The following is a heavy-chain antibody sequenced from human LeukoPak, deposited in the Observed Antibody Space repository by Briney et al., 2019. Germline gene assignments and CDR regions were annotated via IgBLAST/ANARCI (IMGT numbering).Heavy chain of an antibody. Sequence: GGSLRVSCAASGFTFSRYAKSWVRQAPGKGLEWVSVITASGGSTYYADSVKGRFTISRDTSKNTLYLQMNSLRAEDTAVYYCAKVLYSSGGGANYFHLWGEGALVTVSS. J-gene: IGHJ4*02. D-gene: IGHD6-19*01. CDR1: GFTFSRYA. CDR3: AKVLYSSGGGANYFHL. CDR2: ITASGGST. V-gene: IGHV3-23*01.